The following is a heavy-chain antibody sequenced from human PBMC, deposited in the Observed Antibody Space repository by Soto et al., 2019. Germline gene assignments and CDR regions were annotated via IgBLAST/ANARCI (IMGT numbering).Heavy chain of an antibody. CDR3: AREGRYYASGRFWWFDP. V-gene: IGHV4-34*01. D-gene: IGHD3-10*01. Sequence: QVQLQQWGAGLLKPSETLSLTCAVYGGSFSDYYRSWIRQPPGKGLEWIGEINHSGSTNYNPSLKSRVTISVDTSKNQFSLKLSSVTAADTAVYYCAREGRYYASGRFWWFDPWGQGTLVTVSS. J-gene: IGHJ5*02. CDR1: GGSFSDYY. CDR2: INHSGST.